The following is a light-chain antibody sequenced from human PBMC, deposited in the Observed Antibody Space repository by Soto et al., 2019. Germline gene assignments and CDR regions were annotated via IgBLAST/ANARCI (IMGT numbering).Light chain of an antibody. J-gene: IGLJ1*01. Sequence: QSVVTQPASVSGSPGQSLTSSCTGPSSDVGGYNYVSWYQQHPGKAPKLVIYDVSNRPSGVSNRFSGSKSGNTASLTISGLQAEDEAHYYCSSYTSSSTYVLGTGTKVTVL. CDR2: DVS. CDR3: SSYTSSSTYV. CDR1: SSDVGGYNY. V-gene: IGLV2-14*01.